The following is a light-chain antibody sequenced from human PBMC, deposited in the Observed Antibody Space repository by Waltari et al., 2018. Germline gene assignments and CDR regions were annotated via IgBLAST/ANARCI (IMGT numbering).Light chain of an antibody. V-gene: IGLV2-8*01. CDR1: SSDVGGYNY. CDR2: EVS. Sequence: QSALTQPPSASGSPGQSVTISCTGTSSDVGGYNYVSWYQQPPGKAPKLMIYEVSKRPSGFPDRFSGSKSGNTASLTVSGLQAEDEADYYCSSYAGTDVVFGGGTKLTVL. J-gene: IGLJ2*01. CDR3: SSYAGTDVV.